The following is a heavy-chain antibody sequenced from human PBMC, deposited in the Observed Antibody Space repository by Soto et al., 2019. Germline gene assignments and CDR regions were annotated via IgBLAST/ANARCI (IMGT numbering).Heavy chain of an antibody. V-gene: IGHV3-9*01. J-gene: IGHJ3*01. D-gene: IGHD3-22*01. CDR3: LVVAASRDSWVFDL. CDR1: EFRVDDYG. Sequence: EVQLVESGGGLVQPGRSLRLSCAASEFRVDDYGMHWVRQAPAKGLEWVSGITWNSDKVDYADSVKGRFTISRDNARNSRYLQMTRLRAEDTGLYFCLVVAASRDSWVFDLWGSGKVVSVSS. CDR2: ITWNSDKV.